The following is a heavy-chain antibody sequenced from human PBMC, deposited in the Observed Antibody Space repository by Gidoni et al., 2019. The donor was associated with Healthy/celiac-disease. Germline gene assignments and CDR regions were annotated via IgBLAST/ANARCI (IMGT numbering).Heavy chain of an antibody. CDR3: ARAITLGAFDI. CDR2: IYHSGST. Sequence: QVHLQESGPGLVKPSEPLSLTCTAPGYSISSGYYWGWIRQPPGKGLEWIGSIYHSGSTYYNPSLKSRVTISVDTSKNQFSLKLSSVTAADTAVYYCARAITLGAFDIWGQGTMVTVSS. V-gene: IGHV4-38-2*02. CDR1: GYSISSGYY. J-gene: IGHJ3*02. D-gene: IGHD1-20*01.